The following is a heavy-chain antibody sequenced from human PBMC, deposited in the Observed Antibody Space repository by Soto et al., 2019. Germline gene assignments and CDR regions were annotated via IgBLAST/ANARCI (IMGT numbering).Heavy chain of an antibody. D-gene: IGHD4-17*01. Sequence: QVQLVQSGAEVKKPGASVKVSCKASGYTFTSYDINWVRQATGQGLEWMGWMNPNSGNTGYAQKFQGRVTMTRNTSISTAYMELSSLISENTAVYYCAKARWGDGDSKPPYYYGMDVWGQGTTVTVSS. CDR1: GYTFTSYD. CDR3: AKARWGDGDSKPPYYYGMDV. V-gene: IGHV1-8*01. CDR2: MNPNSGNT. J-gene: IGHJ6*02.